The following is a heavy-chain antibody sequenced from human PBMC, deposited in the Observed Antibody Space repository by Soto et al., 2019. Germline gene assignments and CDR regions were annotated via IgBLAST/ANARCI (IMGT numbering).Heavy chain of an antibody. CDR2: IHSDGSST. CDR3: ARGDRGAFDL. CDR1: GFTFSYYW. D-gene: IGHD2-21*02. J-gene: IGHJ3*01. V-gene: IGHV3-74*01. Sequence: EVQLVESEGGLVQPGGSLRLSCAASGFTFSYYWMHWVRQARGQGLVWVSRIHSDGSSTRYADSVKGRFTISRDNAKNTLYLQMNSLRAEDTAVYYCARGDRGAFDLWGQGTMVTVSS.